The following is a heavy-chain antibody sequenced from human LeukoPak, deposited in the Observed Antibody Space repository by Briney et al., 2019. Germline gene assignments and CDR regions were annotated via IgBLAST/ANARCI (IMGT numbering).Heavy chain of an antibody. D-gene: IGHD3-3*01. J-gene: IGHJ6*02. V-gene: IGHV3-53*04. CDR1: GFTVSSNY. CDR2: IYSGGST. Sequence: GGSLRLSCAASGFTVSSNYMSWVRQAPGKGLEWVSVIYSGGSTYYADSVKGRFTISRHNSKNTLYLQMNSLRAEDTAVYYCARDRGWVTIFGVVTEFGMDVRGQGTTVTVSS. CDR3: ARDRGWVTIFGVVTEFGMDV.